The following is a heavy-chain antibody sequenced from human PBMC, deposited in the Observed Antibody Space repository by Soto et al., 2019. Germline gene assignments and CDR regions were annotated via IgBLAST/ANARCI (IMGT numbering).Heavy chain of an antibody. CDR2: IYYSGTT. Sequence: SETLSLTCXVSGGSISGSAYYWGWIRQPPGKGLEWIGSIYYSGTTHYNPSLKSRVTIFVDTSKNKFSLEVNSVTAADTAVYYCARMRDGYNFAKFWVFDYWGQGTLVTVSS. D-gene: IGHD5-12*01. CDR3: ARMRDGYNFAKFWVFDY. CDR1: GGSISGSAYY. V-gene: IGHV4-39*01. J-gene: IGHJ4*02.